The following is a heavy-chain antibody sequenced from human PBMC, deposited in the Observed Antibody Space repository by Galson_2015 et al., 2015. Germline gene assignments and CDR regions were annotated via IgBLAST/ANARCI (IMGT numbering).Heavy chain of an antibody. V-gene: IGHV1-69*13. J-gene: IGHJ6*02. Sequence: SVKVSCKASGGTFSSYAISWVRQAPGQGLEWMGGIIPIFGTANYAQKSQGRVTITADESTSTAYMELSSLRSEDTAVYYCANRGDIVVVPAAIPDYYGMDVWGQGTTVTVSS. CDR3: ANRGDIVVVPAAIPDYYGMDV. CDR1: GGTFSSYA. CDR2: IIPIFGTA. D-gene: IGHD2-2*01.